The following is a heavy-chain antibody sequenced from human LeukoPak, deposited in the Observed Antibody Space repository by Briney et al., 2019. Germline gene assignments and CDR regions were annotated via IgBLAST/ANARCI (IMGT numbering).Heavy chain of an antibody. Sequence: SETLSLTCAVSGGSISSGGYSWSWIRQPPGKGLEWIGYIYHSGSTYYNPSLKSRVTISVDRSKNQFSLKLSSVTAADTAVYYCARGYSGYYIYFDYWGQGTLVTVSS. CDR2: IYHSGST. CDR1: GGSISSGGYS. J-gene: IGHJ4*02. V-gene: IGHV4-30-2*01. D-gene: IGHD5-12*01. CDR3: ARGYSGYYIYFDY.